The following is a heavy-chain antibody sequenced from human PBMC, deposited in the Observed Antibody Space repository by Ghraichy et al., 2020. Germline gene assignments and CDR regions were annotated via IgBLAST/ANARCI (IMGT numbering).Heavy chain of an antibody. D-gene: IGHD3-10*01. CDR1: GGSFSGYY. V-gene: IGHV4-34*01. CDR2: INHSGST. CDR3: ARGRFTMVRGVIRRVKGFDP. Sequence: SETLSLTCAVYGGSFSGYYWSWIRQPPGKGLEWIGEINHSGSTNYNPSLKSRVTISVDTSKNQFSLKLSPVTAADTAVYYCARGRFTMVRGVIRRVKGFDPWGQGTLVTVSS. J-gene: IGHJ5*02.